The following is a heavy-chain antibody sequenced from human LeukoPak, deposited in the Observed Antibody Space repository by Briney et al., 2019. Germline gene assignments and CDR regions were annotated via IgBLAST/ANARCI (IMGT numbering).Heavy chain of an antibody. CDR1: GFTFSSYS. V-gene: IGHV3-48*04. CDR2: ISSSSSTI. D-gene: IGHD4-17*01. J-gene: IGHJ4*02. CDR3: ARGIGARTLYGDYGYYFDY. Sequence: PGGSLRLSCAASGFTFSSYSMNWVRQAPGKGLEWVSYISSSSSTIYYADSVKGRFTISRDNAKNSLYLQMNSLRAEDTAVYYCARGIGARTLYGDYGYYFDYWGQGTLVTVSS.